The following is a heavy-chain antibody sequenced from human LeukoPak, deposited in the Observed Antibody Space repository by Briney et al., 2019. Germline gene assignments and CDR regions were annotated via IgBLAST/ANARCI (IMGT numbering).Heavy chain of an antibody. J-gene: IGHJ6*03. CDR1: GGTFSSYA. V-gene: IGHV1-69*05. CDR2: IIPIFGTA. D-gene: IGHD4-11*01. CDR3: ARAYYSNDYYYYYMDV. Sequence: SVKVSCKASGGTFSSYAISWVRQAPGQGIEWMGGIIPIFGTANYAQKFQGRVTITTDESTSTAYMELSSLRSEDTAVYYCARAYYSNDYYYYYMDVWGKGTTVTVSS.